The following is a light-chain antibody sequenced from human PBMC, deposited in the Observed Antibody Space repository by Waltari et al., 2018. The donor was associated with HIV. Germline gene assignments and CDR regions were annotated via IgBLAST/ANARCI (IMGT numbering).Light chain of an antibody. CDR1: SGRIGRNY. CDR2: EDN. Sequence: NFMLTQPHSVSGSVGKTVTISCTRASGRIGRNYVQWFPQRPGSSPRTLIFEDNQRPSGVSDRFSASIDSSSNSASLTISGLKTEDEGHYYCQSYDTKTHWVFGGGSKLTVL. CDR3: QSYDTKTHWV. J-gene: IGLJ3*02. V-gene: IGLV6-57*01.